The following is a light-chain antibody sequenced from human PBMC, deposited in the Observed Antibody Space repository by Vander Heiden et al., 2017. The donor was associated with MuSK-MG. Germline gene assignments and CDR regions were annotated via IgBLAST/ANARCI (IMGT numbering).Light chain of an antibody. J-gene: IGLJ1*01. V-gene: IGLV1-40*01. CDR1: SPNIGAGYD. CDR2: HNT. Sequence: HSLLTPPPSVSRAPGQRGSISCTGSSPNIGAGYDVHWYQRLPGTAPKLLIFHNTFRPSGVPDRFSASNSGTSASLAITGLQPEDEADYYCQSYDSSLTAAVFGTGTKVTVL. CDR3: QSYDSSLTAAV.